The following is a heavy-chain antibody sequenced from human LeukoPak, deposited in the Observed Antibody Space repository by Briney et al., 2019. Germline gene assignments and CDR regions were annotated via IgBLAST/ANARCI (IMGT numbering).Heavy chain of an antibody. D-gene: IGHD3-10*01. CDR3: ARERINGGTGTYIFDY. CDR1: AGSISSGDYY. V-gene: IGHV4-30-4*01. Sequence: SQTLSLTCTVSAGSISSGDYYWSWIRQPLGKGLEWIGNVFYRGSTNYNPSLKSRVTISVDTPKNQFSLKLSSVTAADTAVYYCARERINGGTGTYIFDYWGQGTLVTVSS. J-gene: IGHJ4*02. CDR2: VFYRGST.